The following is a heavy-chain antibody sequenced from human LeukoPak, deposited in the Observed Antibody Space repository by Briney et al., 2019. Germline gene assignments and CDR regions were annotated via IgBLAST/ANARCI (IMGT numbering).Heavy chain of an antibody. D-gene: IGHD3-9*01. Sequence: SVKVSCKASGGTFSSYAISWVRQAPGQGLEWMGRIIPILGIANYAQKFQGRVTITADKSTSTAYMELSSLRSEDTAVYYCARVTGPLDAFDIWGQGTMVTVSS. CDR2: IIPILGIA. J-gene: IGHJ3*02. CDR3: ARVTGPLDAFDI. CDR1: GGTFSSYA. V-gene: IGHV1-69*04.